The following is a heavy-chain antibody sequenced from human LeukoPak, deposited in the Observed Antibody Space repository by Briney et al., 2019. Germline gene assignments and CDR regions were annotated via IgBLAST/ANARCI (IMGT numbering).Heavy chain of an antibody. V-gene: IGHV1-46*01. J-gene: IGHJ5*02. D-gene: IGHD3-3*01. CDR1: GYTFTSYY. Sequence: GASVKVSCKASGYTFTSYYMHWVRQAPGQGLEWMGIINPSGGSTSYAQKFQGRVTMTRDTSTSTVYMELSSLRSEDTAVYYCAREVVLSNYDFWSGQTPDNWFDPWGQGTLVTVSS. CDR2: INPSGGST. CDR3: AREVVLSNYDFWSGQTPDNWFDP.